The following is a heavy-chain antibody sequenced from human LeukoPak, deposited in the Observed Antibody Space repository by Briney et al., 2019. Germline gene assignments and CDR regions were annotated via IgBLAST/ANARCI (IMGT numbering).Heavy chain of an antibody. Sequence: GSSVKVSCKASGGTFSSYAISWVRQAPGQGLEWMGGIIPIFGTANYAQKFQGRVTITTDESTSTAYMELSSLRSEDTAVYYCARVSYYGSGDAFDIWGQGTMVTVSS. J-gene: IGHJ3*02. CDR2: IIPIFGTA. CDR3: ARVSYYGSGDAFDI. D-gene: IGHD3-10*01. V-gene: IGHV1-69*05. CDR1: GGTFSSYA.